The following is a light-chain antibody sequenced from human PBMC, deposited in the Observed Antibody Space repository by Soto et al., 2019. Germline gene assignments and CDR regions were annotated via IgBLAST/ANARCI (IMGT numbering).Light chain of an antibody. CDR2: KAS. CDR1: QTISSW. V-gene: IGKV1-5*03. Sequence: DIQMTQSPSTLSGSVGDRVTITCRASQTISSWLAWYQQKPGKAPKLLIYKASTLKSGVPSRFSGTGSGTEFTLTISSLKSEDYAVHYCQQYKSWPPITFGQGTRLEIK. CDR3: QQYKSWPPIT. J-gene: IGKJ5*01.